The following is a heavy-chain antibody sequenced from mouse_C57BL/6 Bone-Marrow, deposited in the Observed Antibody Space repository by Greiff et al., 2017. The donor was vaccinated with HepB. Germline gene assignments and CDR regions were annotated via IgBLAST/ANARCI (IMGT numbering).Heavy chain of an antibody. J-gene: IGHJ1*03. V-gene: IGHV14-1*01. CDR2: IDPEDGDT. Sequence: VQLQQSGAELVRPGASVKLSCTASGFNIKDYYMHWVKQRPEQGLEWIGRIDPEDGDTEYAPKFQGKATMTADTSSNTAYLQLGSLTSEDTAVYYCTGGSSPYWYFDVWGTGTTVTVSS. D-gene: IGHD1-1*01. CDR1: GFNIKDYY. CDR3: TGGSSPYWYFDV.